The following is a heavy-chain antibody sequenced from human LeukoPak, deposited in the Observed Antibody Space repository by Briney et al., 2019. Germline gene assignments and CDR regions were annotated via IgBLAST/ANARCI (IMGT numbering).Heavy chain of an antibody. CDR3: VSLDGVYYYHMDV. CDR2: ISPDGNSA. J-gene: IGHJ6*02. D-gene: IGHD3/OR15-3a*01. Sequence: GGSLRLSCAASGFTFNRYWMHWVRQAPGKGLVWVSRISPDGNSATYADSVKGRFTVSRDNAKNTLYLQMNSLRAEDSAVYYCVSLDGVYYYHMDVWGQGTTVIVSS. V-gene: IGHV3-74*03. CDR1: GFTFNRYW.